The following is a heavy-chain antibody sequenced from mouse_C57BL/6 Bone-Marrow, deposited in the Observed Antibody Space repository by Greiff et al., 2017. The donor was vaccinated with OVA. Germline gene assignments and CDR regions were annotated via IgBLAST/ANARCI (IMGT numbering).Heavy chain of an antibody. V-gene: IGHV7-3*01. CDR2: IRNKANGYTT. D-gene: IGHD1-1*01. CDR1: GFTFTDYY. CDR3: ARSYYGSFDY. Sequence: DVQLVESGGGLVQPGGSLSLSCAASGFTFTDYYMSWVRQPPGKALEWLGFIRNKANGYTTEYSASVKGRFTISRDNSQSILYLQMNALRAEDSATYYCARSYYGSFDYWGQGTTLTVSS. J-gene: IGHJ2*01.